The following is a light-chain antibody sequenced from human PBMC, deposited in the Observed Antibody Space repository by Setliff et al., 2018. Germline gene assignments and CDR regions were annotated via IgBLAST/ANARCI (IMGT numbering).Light chain of an antibody. Sequence: QSVLTQPASVSGSPGQSITISCTGTSSDVGGYNYVSWYQQHPGKAPKLMIYDVSNRPSGASNRFSGSKSGNTASLTISGLQAEDEADYYCCSYTISSTRVFGTGTKVTVL. CDR1: SSDVGGYNY. CDR3: CSYTISSTRV. V-gene: IGLV2-14*01. CDR2: DVS. J-gene: IGLJ1*01.